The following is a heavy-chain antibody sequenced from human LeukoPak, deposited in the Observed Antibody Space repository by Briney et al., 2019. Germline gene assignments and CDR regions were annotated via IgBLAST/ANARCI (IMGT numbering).Heavy chain of an antibody. CDR1: GGSISSGGYS. D-gene: IGHD6-19*01. Sequence: NPSETLSLTCAVSGGSISSGGYSWSWIRQPPGKGLEWIGYIYYSGGTYYNPSLKSRVTISLDTSKNQFSLKLSSVTAADTAVYYCARDSRIAVAGFYYFDYWGQGTLVTVSS. CDR2: IYYSGGT. V-gene: IGHV4-30-4*07. CDR3: ARDSRIAVAGFYYFDY. J-gene: IGHJ4*02.